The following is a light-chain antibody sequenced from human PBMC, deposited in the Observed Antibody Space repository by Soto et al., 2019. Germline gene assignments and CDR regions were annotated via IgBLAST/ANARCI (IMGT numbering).Light chain of an antibody. CDR3: SSYTSSSIDYV. Sequence: QSALTQPASVSGSPGQSITISCTGTSSDVGGYNYVSWYQQHPGKAPKLMIYEVSNRPSGVSNRFSGSKSGNTASLTSSGLQVEDEADYYCSSYTSSSIDYVFGPGTKLTVL. J-gene: IGLJ1*01. CDR2: EVS. V-gene: IGLV2-14*01. CDR1: SSDVGGYNY.